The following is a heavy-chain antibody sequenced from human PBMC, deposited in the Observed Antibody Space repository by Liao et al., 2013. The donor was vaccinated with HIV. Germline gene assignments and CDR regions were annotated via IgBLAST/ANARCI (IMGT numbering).Heavy chain of an antibody. V-gene: IGHV4-34*01. CDR3: ARLSSSSSLPWQYYYYYMDV. Sequence: QVQLKQWGAGLLKPSETLSLTCAVYRGSFSGYYWSWIRQPPREGAWSGLGKVNHSGSTNYNPSLKSRVTISVDTSKNQFSLKLNSVTAADTAVYYCARLSSSSSLPWQYYYYYMDVWAKGPRSPSP. CDR2: VNHSGST. D-gene: IGHD6-6*01. J-gene: IGHJ6*03. CDR1: RGSFSGYY.